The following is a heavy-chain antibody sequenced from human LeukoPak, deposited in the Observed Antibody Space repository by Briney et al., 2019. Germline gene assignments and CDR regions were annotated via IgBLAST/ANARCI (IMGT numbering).Heavy chain of an antibody. CDR3: AREENDWFDP. CDR1: GGTFSSYA. Sequence: GASVKVSCKASGGTFSSYAISWMRQAPGQGLEWMGRIIPILGIANYAQKFQGRVTITADKSTSTAYMELSSLRSEDTAVYYCAREENDWFDPWGQGTLVTVSS. J-gene: IGHJ5*02. CDR2: IIPILGIA. V-gene: IGHV1-69*04.